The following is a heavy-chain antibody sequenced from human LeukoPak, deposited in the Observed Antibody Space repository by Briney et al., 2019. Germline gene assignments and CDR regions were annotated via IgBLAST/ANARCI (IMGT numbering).Heavy chain of an antibody. Sequence: GESLKISCKGSGYSFTNFWLGWVRQMPGKGLEWMGIIYPGDSDTRYSPSFEGQVTISADKSISTAYLQLGSLKASDTAMYYCARSRGDNNWFDPWGQGTLVTVSS. CDR2: IYPGDSDT. D-gene: IGHD7-27*01. V-gene: IGHV5-51*01. CDR1: GYSFTNFW. J-gene: IGHJ5*02. CDR3: ARSRGDNNWFDP.